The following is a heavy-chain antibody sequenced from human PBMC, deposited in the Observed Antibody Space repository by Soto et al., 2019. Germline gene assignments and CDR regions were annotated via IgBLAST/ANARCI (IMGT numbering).Heavy chain of an antibody. D-gene: IGHD3-3*01. V-gene: IGHV4-39*01. CDR1: GGSISSSSYY. CDR2: IYYSGST. Sequence: SETLSITCTVSGGSISSSSYYWGWIRQPPGKGLEWIGSIYYSGSTYYNPSLKSRVTISVDTSKNQFSLKLSSVTAADTAVYYCARECLEWLLPFDYWGQGTLVTVSS. CDR3: ARECLEWLLPFDY. J-gene: IGHJ4*02.